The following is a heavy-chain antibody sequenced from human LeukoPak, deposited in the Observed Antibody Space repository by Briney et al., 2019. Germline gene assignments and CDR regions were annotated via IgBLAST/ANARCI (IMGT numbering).Heavy chain of an antibody. CDR1: GFTFSNYG. CDR3: ARDLFAGDFAHFQH. CDR2: IWNDGSNK. J-gene: IGHJ1*01. Sequence: GRSPRLSCAVSGFTFSNYGMHWVRQAPGEGLEWVAVIWNDGSNKFYADSVKGRFTISRDNSKNTLYLEMNSLRAEDTAVYYCARDLFAGDFAHFQHWGQGTLVTVSS. V-gene: IGHV3-33*01. D-gene: IGHD2-21*02.